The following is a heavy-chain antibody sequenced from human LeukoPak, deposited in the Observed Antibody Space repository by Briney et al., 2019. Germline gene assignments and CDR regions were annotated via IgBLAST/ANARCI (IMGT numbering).Heavy chain of an antibody. CDR1: GGSISSYY. Sequence: SETLSLTCTVSGGSISSYYWSWIRQPPGKGLEWIGYIYYSGSTNYNPSLKSRVTISVDTSKNQFSLKLSSVTAADTAVYYCARGVLSAGNYYDSSGYRPSWFDPWGQGTLVTVSS. CDR3: ARGVLSAGNYYDSSGYRPSWFDP. J-gene: IGHJ5*02. V-gene: IGHV4-59*01. D-gene: IGHD3-22*01. CDR2: IYYSGST.